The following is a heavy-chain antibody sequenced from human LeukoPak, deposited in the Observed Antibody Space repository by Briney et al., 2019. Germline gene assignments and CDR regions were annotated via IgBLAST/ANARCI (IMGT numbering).Heavy chain of an antibody. V-gene: IGHV1-46*01. D-gene: IGHD3-10*01. J-gene: IGHJ3*02. CDR1: GYTFTSYY. CDR2: INPSGGST. CDR3: ARASRVLWTMVRGASDAFDI. Sequence: GASVKVSCKASGYTFTSYYMHWVRQAPGQGLEWMGIINPSGGSTSYAQKFQGRVTMTRDTSTSTVYMELSSLRSEDTAVYYCARASRVLWTMVRGASDAFDIWGQGTMVTVSS.